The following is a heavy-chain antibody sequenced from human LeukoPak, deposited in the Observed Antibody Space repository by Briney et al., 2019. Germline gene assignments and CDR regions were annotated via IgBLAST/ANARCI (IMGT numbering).Heavy chain of an antibody. CDR1: GFTFSTYT. CDR3: AKDLRKDGIWDIDY. D-gene: IGHD1-14*01. J-gene: IGHJ4*02. V-gene: IGHV3-23*01. CDR2: IYGSGGAS. Sequence: GGSLRLSCAASGFTFSTYTMNWVRQAPGKGLEWVSGIYGSGGASFYADSVKGRFTISRDNSQNTVFLQMDSLRDEDTALYYCAKDLRKDGIWDIDYWGQGTPVTVSS.